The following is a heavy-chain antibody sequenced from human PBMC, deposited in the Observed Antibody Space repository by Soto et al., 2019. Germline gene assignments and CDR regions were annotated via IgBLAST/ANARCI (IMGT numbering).Heavy chain of an antibody. D-gene: IGHD2-8*01. V-gene: IGHV3-30-3*01. CDR3: ARVVYAGYYGMDV. CDR2: ISYDGSNK. Sequence: GGSLRLSCAASGFTFSSYAMHWVRQAPGKGLEWVAVISYDGSNKYYADSVKGRFTISRDHSKNTLYLQMNSLRAEDTAVYYCARVVYAGYYGMDVWGQGTTVTVSS. CDR1: GFTFSSYA. J-gene: IGHJ6*02.